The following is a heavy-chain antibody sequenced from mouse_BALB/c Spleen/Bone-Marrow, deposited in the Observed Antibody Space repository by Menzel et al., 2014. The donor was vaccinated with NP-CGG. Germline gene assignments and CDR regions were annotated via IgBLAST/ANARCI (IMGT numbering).Heavy chain of an antibody. D-gene: IGHD1-1*01. J-gene: IGHJ2*01. CDR2: INPDSSTI. CDR1: GFDFSRYW. CDR3: TILLYYRYFDY. Sequence: EVQLVESGGGLVQPGRSLKLSCAASGFDFSRYWMSWVRQAPGKGLEWIGEINPDSSTINYTPSLKDKFIISRDNAKKTLYLHMSKERYQNTAPYNCTILLYYRYFDYRGPGATLTVSS. V-gene: IGHV4-1*02.